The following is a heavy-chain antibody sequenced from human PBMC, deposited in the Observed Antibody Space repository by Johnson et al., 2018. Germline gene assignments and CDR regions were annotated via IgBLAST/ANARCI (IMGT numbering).Heavy chain of an antibody. CDR1: GGSISSSGSY. Sequence: QVQLQESGPGLAKXSETXSLXCTVSGGSISSSGSYWGWIRQPPGKGLEWIGSISYSGSTYYSPSLRSRVTISLAMSTNPFSLNLNSWTAADTAVYYCAGHVTTRYYYYFMDVWGRGTTVTISS. CDR2: ISYSGST. CDR3: AGHVTTRYYYYFMDV. D-gene: IGHD4-17*01. V-gene: IGHV4-39*07. J-gene: IGHJ6*03.